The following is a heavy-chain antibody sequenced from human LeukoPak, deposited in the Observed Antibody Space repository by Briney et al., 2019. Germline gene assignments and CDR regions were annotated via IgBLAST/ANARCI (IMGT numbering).Heavy chain of an antibody. D-gene: IGHD1-26*01. V-gene: IGHV3-13*01. Sequence: AGGSLRLSCAASGFTFSSYDMHWVRQATGKGLEWVSAIGTAGDTYYPGSVKGRLTISRENAKNSLYLQMNSLRAEDTAVYYCAKDPSGSYYDWYYFDYWGQGTLVTVSS. CDR3: AKDPSGSYYDWYYFDY. CDR2: IGTAGDT. J-gene: IGHJ4*02. CDR1: GFTFSSYD.